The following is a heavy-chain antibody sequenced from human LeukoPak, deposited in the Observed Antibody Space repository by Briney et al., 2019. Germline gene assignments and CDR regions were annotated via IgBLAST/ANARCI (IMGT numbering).Heavy chain of an antibody. CDR1: GFTFSSYW. Sequence: PGGSLRLSCAASGFTFSSYWMHWVRQAPGKGLVWVSRINSDGSSTSYADSVKGRFTISRDNAKNTLYLQMNSLRAEDTAVYYCASDLVPTYYYDSSGYFGYGYWGQGTLVTVSS. V-gene: IGHV3-74*01. D-gene: IGHD3-22*01. CDR3: ASDLVPTYYYDSSGYFGYGY. CDR2: INSDGSST. J-gene: IGHJ4*02.